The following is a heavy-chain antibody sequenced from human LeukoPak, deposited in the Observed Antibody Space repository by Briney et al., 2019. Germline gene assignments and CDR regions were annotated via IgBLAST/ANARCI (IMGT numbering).Heavy chain of an antibody. V-gene: IGHV3-23*01. CDR3: ARDQGAWGYGYNFDY. CDR2: ISGSGGST. CDR1: GFTFSSYA. D-gene: IGHD3-16*01. Sequence: GGSLRLSCAAFGFTFSSYAMSWVRQAPGKGLEWVSAISGSGGSTYYADSVKGRFTISRDNSKNTLHLQMISLRAEDTAVYYCARDQGAWGYGYNFDYWGQGTLVTVSS. J-gene: IGHJ4*02.